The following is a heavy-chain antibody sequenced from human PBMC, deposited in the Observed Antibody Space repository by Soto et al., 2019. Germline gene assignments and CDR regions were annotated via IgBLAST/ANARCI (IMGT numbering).Heavy chain of an antibody. CDR3: ARETTDWMRFDY. V-gene: IGHV4-4*07. D-gene: IGHD3-9*01. Sequence: SDTLSLTCTFSGCSRNNYYWMWLRQPAGKGLEWLGRIYASGTTNYNPSLKSRVTMSVDTSKNQFSLNLSSVTAADTAVYYCARETTDWMRFDYWGQGIRVNVSA. J-gene: IGHJ4*02. CDR2: IYASGTT. CDR1: GCSRNNYY.